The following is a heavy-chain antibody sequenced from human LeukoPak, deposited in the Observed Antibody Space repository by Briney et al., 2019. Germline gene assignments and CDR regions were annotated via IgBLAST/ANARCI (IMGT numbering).Heavy chain of an antibody. CDR2: ISWNSGSI. J-gene: IGHJ6*02. V-gene: IGHV3-9*01. CDR1: GFTFDDYA. CDR3: AKDGQTSGTFRWADYYYGMDV. Sequence: GGSLRLSCAASGFTFDDYAMHWVRQAPGKGLEWVSGISWNSGSIGYADSVKGRFTISRDNAKNSLYLQMNSLRAEDTALYYCAKDGQTSGTFRWADYYYGMDVWGQGTTVTVSS. D-gene: IGHD1-1*01.